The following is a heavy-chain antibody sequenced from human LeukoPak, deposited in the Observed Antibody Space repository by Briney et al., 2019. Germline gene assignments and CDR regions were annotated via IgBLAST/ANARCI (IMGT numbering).Heavy chain of an antibody. D-gene: IGHD4-17*01. V-gene: IGHV1-8*01. CDR3: ARGSGNDYGDSPVDY. Sequence: ASVKVSCKASGYTFTSYDINWVRQATGQGLEWVGWMNPNSGNTGYAQKFQGRVTMTRNTSISTAYMELSSLRSEDTAVYYCARGSGNDYGDSPVDYWGQGTLVTVSS. J-gene: IGHJ4*02. CDR2: MNPNSGNT. CDR1: GYTFTSYD.